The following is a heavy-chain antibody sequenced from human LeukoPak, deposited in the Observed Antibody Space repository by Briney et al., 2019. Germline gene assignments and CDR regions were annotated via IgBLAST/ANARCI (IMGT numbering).Heavy chain of an antibody. CDR2: INPNSGGT. CDR1: GYTITGYY. CDR3: ARDGTPASDMDV. V-gene: IGHV1-2*02. J-gene: IGHJ6*03. Sequence: ASVKVSCKACGYTITGYYMHWVRQAPGQGLEWMGWINPNSGGTNYAQKFQGRVTMTRDTSISTAYMELSRLRSDDTAVYYCARDGTPASDMDVWGKGTTVTVSS. D-gene: IGHD1/OR15-1a*01.